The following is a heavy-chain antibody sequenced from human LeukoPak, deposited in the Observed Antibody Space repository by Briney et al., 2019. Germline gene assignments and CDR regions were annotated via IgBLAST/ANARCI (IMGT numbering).Heavy chain of an antibody. CDR1: GYTFTGYY. D-gene: IGHD3-10*01. V-gene: IGHV1-2*02. J-gene: IGHJ5*02. CDR3: ARDGPVTMVRGVISGWFDP. CDR2: INPNSGGT. Sequence: GASVKVSCKASGYTFTGYYMHWVRQAPGQGLEWMGWINPNSGGTNYAQKFQGRVTMTRDTSISTAYMELSRLRSDDTAVYYCARDGPVTMVRGVISGWFDPWGQGTLVTVSS.